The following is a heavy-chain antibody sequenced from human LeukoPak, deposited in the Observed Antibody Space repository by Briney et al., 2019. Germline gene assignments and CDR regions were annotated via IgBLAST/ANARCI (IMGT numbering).Heavy chain of an antibody. CDR2: IAGSGGST. V-gene: IGHV3-23*01. J-gene: IGHJ4*02. CDR3: AKLTGWVVVVAVDY. Sequence: GGSLRLSCAASGFTFSAYAMTWVRQAPGKGLEWVSAIAGSGGSTFYGDSVEGRFTISRDNSKNTLYLQMNSLRAEDTAVYYCAKLTGWVVVVAVDYWGQGALVTVSP. D-gene: IGHD2-15*01. CDR1: GFTFSAYA.